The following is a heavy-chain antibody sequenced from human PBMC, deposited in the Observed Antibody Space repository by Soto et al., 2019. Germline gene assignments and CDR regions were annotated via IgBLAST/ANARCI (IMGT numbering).Heavy chain of an antibody. V-gene: IGHV4-61*01. J-gene: IGHJ6*02. CDR3: AGSRQIYYYYYGMDV. Sequence: QVQLQESGPGLVKPSETLSLTCTVSGGSVSSGSYYWSWIRQPPGKGLEWIGYIYYSGSTNYNPSLKSRVTISVDTSKNQFSLKLSSVTAADTAVYYCAGSRQIYYYYYGMDVWGQGTTVTVSS. CDR2: IYYSGST. CDR1: GGSVSSGSYY.